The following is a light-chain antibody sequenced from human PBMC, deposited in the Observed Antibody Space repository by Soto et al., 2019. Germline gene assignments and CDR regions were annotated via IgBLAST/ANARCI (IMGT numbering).Light chain of an antibody. J-gene: IGKJ4*01. Sequence: DIELPQSPGSLSLSPGQRASLPCKDSQSISSKYLAWYQHKPGHAPRLVIYGACGRATGLTDRFSGSGSGTDFTITISRLEPEDFAFCYCHHYGSSFGGGTKVDIK. CDR1: QSISSKY. CDR2: GAC. V-gene: IGKV3-20*01. CDR3: HHYGSS.